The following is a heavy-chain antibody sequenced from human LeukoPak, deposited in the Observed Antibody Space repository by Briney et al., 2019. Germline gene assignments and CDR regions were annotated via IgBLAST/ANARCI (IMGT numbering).Heavy chain of an antibody. CDR1: GGSISSGSYY. J-gene: IGHJ5*02. D-gene: IGHD3-22*01. CDR2: IYTSGST. Sequence: SQTLSLTCTVSGGSISSGSYYWSWIRQPAGKGLEWIGRIYTSGSTNYNPSLKSRVTISVDTSKSQFSLKLSSVTAADTAVYYCARGPQPTTYYYDSSGYYGWFDPWGQGTLVTVSS. V-gene: IGHV4-61*02. CDR3: ARGPQPTTYYYDSSGYYGWFDP.